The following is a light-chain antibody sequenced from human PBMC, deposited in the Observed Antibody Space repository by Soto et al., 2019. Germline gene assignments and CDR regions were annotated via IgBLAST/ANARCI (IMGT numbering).Light chain of an antibody. CDR2: DAS. CDR1: QDISIY. Sequence: DIQMTQSPSSLSASVGDRVTITCQASQDISIYLNWYQQKPGTAPKLLIYDASNLETGVPSRFSGSGSGTEFTFTISSLQAEDIATYYCQQYDNLPITFGQGTRLEMK. CDR3: QQYDNLPIT. J-gene: IGKJ5*01. V-gene: IGKV1-33*01.